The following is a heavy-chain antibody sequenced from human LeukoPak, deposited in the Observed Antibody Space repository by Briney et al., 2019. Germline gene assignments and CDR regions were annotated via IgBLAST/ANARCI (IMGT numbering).Heavy chain of an antibody. Sequence: GGSLRLSCAASGFTFSTSAMNWVRQAPGKGLEWLCGISGSGNGTYYADSVKGRFTISRDNSQNMVYLLMNSLTVEDAATYYCAKRTMSAFDSWGQGTLLIVSS. CDR1: GFTFSTSA. CDR2: ISGSGNGT. J-gene: IGHJ4*02. CDR3: AKRTMSAFDS. V-gene: IGHV3-23*01. D-gene: IGHD5-24*01.